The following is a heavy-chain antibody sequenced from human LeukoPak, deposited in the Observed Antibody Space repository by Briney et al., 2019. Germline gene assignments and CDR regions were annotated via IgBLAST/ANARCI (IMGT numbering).Heavy chain of an antibody. J-gene: IGHJ4*02. CDR3: ARHLRRIAAAGATDY. CDR1: GYSFTSYW. CDR2: IYPGDSDT. Sequence: GESLKISCKGSGYSFTSYWIGWVRQMPGKGLEWMGIIYPGDSDTRYSPSFQGQVTISADKSISTAYLQWSSLKASDTAMYYCARHLRRIAAAGATDYWGQGTLVTVSS. V-gene: IGHV5-51*01. D-gene: IGHD6-13*01.